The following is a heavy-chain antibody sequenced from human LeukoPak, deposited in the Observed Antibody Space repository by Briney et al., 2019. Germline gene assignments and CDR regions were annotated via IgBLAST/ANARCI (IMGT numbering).Heavy chain of an antibody. V-gene: IGHV3-30*18. CDR3: AKDRSTTWACDY. CDR2: ISYDANVK. D-gene: IGHD6-13*01. J-gene: IGHJ4*02. Sequence: GRSLRLSCAASGFTFSSDAMHWVRQAPGKGLEWVAFISYDANVKRYADSVKGRFTISRDNSKNTVYLQMNSLRPEDTAVYHCAKDRSTTWACDYWGQGTLVTVSS. CDR1: GFTFSSDA.